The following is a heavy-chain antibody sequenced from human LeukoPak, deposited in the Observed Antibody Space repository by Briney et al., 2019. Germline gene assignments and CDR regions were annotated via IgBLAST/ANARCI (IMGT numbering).Heavy chain of an antibody. CDR1: GFTVSNNY. D-gene: IGHD5-12*01. Sequence: PGGSLRLSCAASGFTVSNNYMSWVRQSPGKGREWVSVIHSGGTTNYADSVQGRFTISRDNSKTTVYLHMNSLRAEDTAVYYCARDSDSGYGPFASWGQGTLVTVSS. V-gene: IGHV3-53*01. J-gene: IGHJ4*02. CDR2: IHSGGTT. CDR3: ARDSDSGYGPFAS.